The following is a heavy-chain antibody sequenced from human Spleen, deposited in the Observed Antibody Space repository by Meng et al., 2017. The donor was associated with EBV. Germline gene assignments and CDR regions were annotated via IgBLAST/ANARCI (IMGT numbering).Heavy chain of an antibody. CDR2: ISWNGGTT. Sequence: EVHGVEVGWVVVQPGVSLKLSCSASGFTFDNYTMQWVRQAPGKGLEWISLISWNGGTTTYADSVKGRFTISRDNAKNALYLQMSSLRAEDTALYHCAREGGSYGLYDSWGQGTLVTVSS. CDR1: GFTFDNYT. V-gene: IGHV3-43*01. D-gene: IGHD1-26*01. CDR3: AREGGSYGLYDS. J-gene: IGHJ4*02.